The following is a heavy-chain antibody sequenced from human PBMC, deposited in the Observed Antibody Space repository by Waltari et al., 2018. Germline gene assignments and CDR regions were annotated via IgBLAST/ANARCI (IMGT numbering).Heavy chain of an antibody. D-gene: IGHD1-7*01. J-gene: IGHJ4*02. V-gene: IGHV4-59*01. CDR3: ARVWHWRQPNYYFDY. CDR2: IYFSGNT. Sequence: QVQLRESGPRLLKPSETLSLICTVSSGSLTAYYWGWIRQPPGKGLEWIGHIYFSGNTYYNPSLKSRVTILVDRSKDQFSLQLSSVTAADTAFYYCARVWHWRQPNYYFDYWGQGALVTVSS. CDR1: SGSLTAYY.